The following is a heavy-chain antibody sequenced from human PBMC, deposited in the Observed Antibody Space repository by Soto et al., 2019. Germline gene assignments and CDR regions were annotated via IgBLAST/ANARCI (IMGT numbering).Heavy chain of an antibody. CDR2: IYAGGNT. D-gene: IGHD6-6*01. CDR1: GLIVTNNY. Sequence: PGGSLRLSCSVSGLIVTNNYITWVRQAPGKGLEWVSIIYAGGNTFYADSVKGRFTISRDRLKNTVYLQMSSLRTEDTAMYYCASGSTIAARLGWNGFDPWGQGTLVTVSS. CDR3: ASGSTIAARLGWNGFDP. V-gene: IGHV3-53*01. J-gene: IGHJ5*02.